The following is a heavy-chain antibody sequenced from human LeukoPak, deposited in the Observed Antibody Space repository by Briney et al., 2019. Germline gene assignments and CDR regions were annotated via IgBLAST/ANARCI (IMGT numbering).Heavy chain of an antibody. CDR3: ARTIVAGYFDY. J-gene: IGHJ4*02. Sequence: ASVKVSCTASGYTFTSYGINWVRQAPGQGLEWMGWISAYNGNTNYAQKLQGRVTMTTDTSTSTAYMELRSLISDDTAVYYCARTIVAGYFDYWGQGTLVTVSS. CDR1: GYTFTSYG. CDR2: ISAYNGNT. V-gene: IGHV1-18*01. D-gene: IGHD5-12*01.